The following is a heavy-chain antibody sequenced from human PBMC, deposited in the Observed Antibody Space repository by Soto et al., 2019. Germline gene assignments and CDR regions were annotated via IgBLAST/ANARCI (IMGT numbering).Heavy chain of an antibody. CDR2: IYYSGST. V-gene: IGHV4-39*01. Sequence: PSETLSLTCSVSGGSIRSSSYYWGWIRQPPGKGLQWIGTIYYSGSTYYNPSLKSRVTISVDTSKNQFSLKLSSVTAADTAVYYCASSDGGSTIDYWGQGALVTVSS. CDR1: GGSIRSSSYY. J-gene: IGHJ4*02. CDR3: ASSDGGSTIDY.